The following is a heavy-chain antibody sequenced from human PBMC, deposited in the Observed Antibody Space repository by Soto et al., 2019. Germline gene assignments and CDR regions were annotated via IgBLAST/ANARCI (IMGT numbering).Heavy chain of an antibody. D-gene: IGHD5-12*01. Sequence: EVQLLESGGGLVQPGGSLSLSCAASGFTFNTYAMTWVRQAPGKGLESVSVLSGSGGSTYYADSVKGRFTISRDNGEKTLHLELNCLKVEYTAIYYCAKVSRVRYNRWIVYWGLGTLVTVSS. J-gene: IGHJ4*02. CDR1: GFTFNTYA. CDR3: AKVSRVRYNRWIVY. V-gene: IGHV3-23*01. CDR2: LSGSGGST.